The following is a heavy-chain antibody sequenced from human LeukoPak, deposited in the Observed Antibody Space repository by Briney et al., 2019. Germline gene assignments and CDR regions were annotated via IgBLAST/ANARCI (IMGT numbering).Heavy chain of an antibody. V-gene: IGHV4-61*02. Sequence: PSETLSLTCTVSGGSISSGSYYWSWIRQPAGKGLEWIGRIYTSGSTNYNPSLKSRVTISVDTSKNQFSLKLSSVTAADTAVYYCARLYYGSGSYPGDYWGQGTLVTVSS. CDR2: IYTSGST. CDR3: ARLYYGSGSYPGDY. CDR1: GGSISSGSYY. D-gene: IGHD3-10*01. J-gene: IGHJ4*02.